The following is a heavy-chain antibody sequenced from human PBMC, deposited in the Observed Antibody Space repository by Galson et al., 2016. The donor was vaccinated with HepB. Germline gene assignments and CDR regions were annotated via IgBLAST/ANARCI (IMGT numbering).Heavy chain of an antibody. Sequence: SVKVSCKASGFTFTGYGISWVRQAPGQGLEWLGWIIVYDGNTNYAQNFQGRLTMTTDTSTSTAYLELRRLRYDDTAIYYCARDYGGTWYDSWGQGTQVTVSS. J-gene: IGHJ5*01. CDR3: ARDYGGTWYDS. V-gene: IGHV1-18*01. CDR1: GFTFTGYG. D-gene: IGHD3-10*01. CDR2: IIVYDGNT.